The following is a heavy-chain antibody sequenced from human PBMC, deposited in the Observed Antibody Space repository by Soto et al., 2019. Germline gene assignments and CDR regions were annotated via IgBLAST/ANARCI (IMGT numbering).Heavy chain of an antibody. CDR2: INHSGST. CDR1: GGSFSGYY. CDR3: ARNGDPRDINWFDP. Sequence: SETLSLTCAVYGGSFSGYYWSWIRQPPGKGLEWIGEINHSGSTNYNPSLKSRVTISVDTSKNQFSLKLSSVTAADTAVYYCARNGDPRDINWFDPWGQGTLVTVSS. D-gene: IGHD2-15*01. J-gene: IGHJ5*02. V-gene: IGHV4-34*01.